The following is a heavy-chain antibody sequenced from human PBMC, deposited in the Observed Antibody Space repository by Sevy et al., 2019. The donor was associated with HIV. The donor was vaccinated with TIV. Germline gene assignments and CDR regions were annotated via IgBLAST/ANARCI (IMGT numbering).Heavy chain of an antibody. V-gene: IGHV3-49*04. Sequence: GGSLRLSCAGSGFTFGDFAINWVRQAPGKGLEWVGFIRSKAYGGTSQDAASVKGRFIISRDDSKGVAYLHMDSLKPEDTAQYFCAREVRQQGSSSSSYFYYMDVWGKGTTVTVSS. J-gene: IGHJ6*03. CDR1: GFTFGDFA. CDR3: AREVRQQGSSSSSYFYYMDV. D-gene: IGHD6-6*01. CDR2: IRSKAYGGTS.